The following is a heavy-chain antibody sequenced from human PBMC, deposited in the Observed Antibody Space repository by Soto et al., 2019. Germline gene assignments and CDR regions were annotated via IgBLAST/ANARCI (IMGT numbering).Heavy chain of an antibody. J-gene: IGHJ4*02. CDR1: GYIIKNYW. CDR2: IFPDDSDT. D-gene: IGHD3-16*01. Sequence: GESLKISCKASGYIIKNYWIGWVRQMPGQGLEWMGIIFPDDSDTRYSPSFQGHVTISVDKSISTAYVQWSSLKASDSAIYYCFRGGVTSRTFDYWGQGPLVTVS. V-gene: IGHV5-51*01. CDR3: FRGGVTSRTFDY.